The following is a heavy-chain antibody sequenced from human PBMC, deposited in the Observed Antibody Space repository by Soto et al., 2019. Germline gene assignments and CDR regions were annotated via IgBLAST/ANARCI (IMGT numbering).Heavy chain of an antibody. J-gene: IGHJ4*02. D-gene: IGHD1-1*01. Sequence: QVQVVQSRAEVKKPGASVKVSCKTSGYTFTDYDINWVRQAPGQGLEWMGWVSPDNGNAGYAQHFQGRVTLTSDTSISTAYMELSSLTSEYTAVYYCEVTTGYWGQGTMVTGSS. V-gene: IGHV1-8*01. CDR2: VSPDNGNA. CDR1: GYTFTDYD. CDR3: EVTTGY.